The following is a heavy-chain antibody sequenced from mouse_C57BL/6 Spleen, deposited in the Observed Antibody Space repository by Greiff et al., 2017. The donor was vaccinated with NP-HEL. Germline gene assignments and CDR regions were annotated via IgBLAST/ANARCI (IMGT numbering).Heavy chain of an antibody. Sequence: DVKLVESGAGLVKPGGSLKLSCAASGFTFSSYAMSWVRQTPEKRLEWVAYISSGGDYIYYADTVKGRFTISRDNARNTLYLQMSSLKSEDTAMYYCTRDRNGNYAMDYWGQGTSVTVSS. D-gene: IGHD2-1*01. J-gene: IGHJ4*01. V-gene: IGHV5-9-1*02. CDR1: GFTFSSYA. CDR3: TRDRNGNYAMDY. CDR2: ISSGGDYI.